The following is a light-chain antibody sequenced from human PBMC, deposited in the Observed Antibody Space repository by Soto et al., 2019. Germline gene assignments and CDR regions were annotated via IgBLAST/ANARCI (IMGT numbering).Light chain of an antibody. CDR3: QQRSDWPPIT. J-gene: IGKJ5*01. CDR1: RSVDNY. V-gene: IGKV3-11*01. CDR2: DVS. Sequence: DIVLTQSPATLSLSPGERATLSCRASRSVDNYLAWYQHKPGQAPRLLMYDVSKRATGIPSRFSGSGSETDFTLTISSLEPEDFAVYYCQQRSDWPPITFGQGTRLEIK.